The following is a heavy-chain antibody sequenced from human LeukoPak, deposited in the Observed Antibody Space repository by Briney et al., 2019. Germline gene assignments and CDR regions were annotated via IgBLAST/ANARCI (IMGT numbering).Heavy chain of an antibody. CDR2: IYHSGST. Sequence: SGTLSLTCAVSGDSISSSNWWSWVRPPPGKGLEWIGEIYHSGSTNYNPSLKSRVTISVDKSKNQFSLKLSSVTAADTAVYYCARGGSGWYPYYFDYWGQGTLVTVPS. CDR1: GDSISSSNW. CDR3: ARGGSGWYPYYFDY. V-gene: IGHV4-4*02. J-gene: IGHJ4*02. D-gene: IGHD6-19*01.